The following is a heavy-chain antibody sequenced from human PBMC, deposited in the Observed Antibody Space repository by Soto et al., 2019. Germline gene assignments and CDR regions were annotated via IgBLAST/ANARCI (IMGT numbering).Heavy chain of an antibody. CDR1: GYPFSSHL. Sequence: PGESLNLSCTGSGYPFSSHLIAWVHQVPGKGLEWVGIIYPGDSDVRYSPSFQGQVTISAAKSISTAYLQWSTLKASDSGIYYCLRRGGYKDGSNLARSLVVWGQGTTVTVS. D-gene: IGHD5-12*01. V-gene: IGHV5-51*07. CDR2: IYPGDSDV. J-gene: IGHJ6*02. CDR3: LRRGGYKDGSNLARSLVV.